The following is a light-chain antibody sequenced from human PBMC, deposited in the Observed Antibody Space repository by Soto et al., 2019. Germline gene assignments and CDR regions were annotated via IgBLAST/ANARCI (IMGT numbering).Light chain of an antibody. Sequence: QSALTQPPSASGSPGQSVTISCTGTSSDVGGYNYVSWYQQLPGEAPKLIIYDVTKRPSGVPDRFSGSKSGNTASLTVSGLLAEDEADYYCGSHAGSTVVFGGGTKLTVL. V-gene: IGLV2-8*01. CDR3: GSHAGSTVV. CDR2: DVT. J-gene: IGLJ2*01. CDR1: SSDVGGYNY.